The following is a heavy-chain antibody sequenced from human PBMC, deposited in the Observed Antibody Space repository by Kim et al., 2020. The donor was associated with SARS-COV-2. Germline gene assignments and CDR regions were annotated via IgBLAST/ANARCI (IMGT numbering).Heavy chain of an antibody. CDR2: ISFVGSNT. J-gene: IGHJ4*03. V-gene: IGHV3-30*04. CDR3: ARDPIHASGRGSFDS. D-gene: IGHD6-19*01. Sequence: GGSLRLSCAASGFTFTMYSMHWVRQAPGKGLEWVAFISFVGSNTDYADSVKGRLTVSRASSKNTVFLEMARLRLEATALYFCARDPIHASGRGSFDSW. CDR1: GFTFTMYS.